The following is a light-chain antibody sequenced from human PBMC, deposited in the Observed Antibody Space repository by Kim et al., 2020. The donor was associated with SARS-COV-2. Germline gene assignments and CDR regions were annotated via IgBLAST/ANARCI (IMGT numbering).Light chain of an antibody. CDR3: QQRSNWPPEYT. CDR2: DAS. CDR1: QSVSRY. V-gene: IGKV3-11*01. Sequence: EIVLTQSPATLSLSPGERATLSCRASQSVSRYLAWYQQKPGQAPRLLISDASNRATGIPARFSGSGSGTDFTLTISSLEPEDFAVYYCQQRSNWPPEYTFGRGTKLEI. J-gene: IGKJ2*01.